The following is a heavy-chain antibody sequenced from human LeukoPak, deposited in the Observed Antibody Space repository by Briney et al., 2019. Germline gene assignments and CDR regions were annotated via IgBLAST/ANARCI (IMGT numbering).Heavy chain of an antibody. CDR2: INHSGST. V-gene: IGHV4-34*01. D-gene: IGHD6-19*01. CDR1: GGSFSGYY. J-gene: IGHJ5*02. CDR3: ARTIAVAGTDWFDP. Sequence: SETLSLTCAVYGGSFSGYYWSWIRQPPGKGLEWIGEINHSGSTNYNPSLKSRVTISVDTSKNQFSLKLSSVTAADTAVYYCARTIAVAGTDWFDPWGQGTLVTVSS.